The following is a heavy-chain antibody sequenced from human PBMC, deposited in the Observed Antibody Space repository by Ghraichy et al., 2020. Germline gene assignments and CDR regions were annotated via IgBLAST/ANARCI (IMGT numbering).Heavy chain of an antibody. Sequence: SETLSLTCTVSGGSISSYYWSWIRQPPGKGLEWIGYIYYSGSTNYNPSLKSRVTISVDTSKNQFSLKLSSVTAADTAVYYWARAPGSYYDILTGYPYYYGMDVWGQGTTVTVSS. D-gene: IGHD3-9*01. V-gene: IGHV4-59*01. CDR3: ARAPGSYYDILTGYPYYYGMDV. CDR1: GGSISSYY. J-gene: IGHJ6*01. CDR2: IYYSGST.